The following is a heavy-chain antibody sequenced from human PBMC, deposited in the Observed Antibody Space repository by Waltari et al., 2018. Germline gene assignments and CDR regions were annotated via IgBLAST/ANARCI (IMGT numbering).Heavy chain of an antibody. D-gene: IGHD7-27*01. J-gene: IGHJ3*02. Sequence: QVQLVQSGAEVKKPGASVKVSCKASGYTFTSYGISWVRQAPGQGLEWMGWISAYNGNTNYAQKLQGRGTMTTDTSTSTAYMGLGSLGTDDTAVYYCARDWAGDRPRDDAFDIWGQGTMVTVSS. CDR2: ISAYNGNT. CDR3: ARDWAGDRPRDDAFDI. V-gene: IGHV1-18*01. CDR1: GYTFTSYG.